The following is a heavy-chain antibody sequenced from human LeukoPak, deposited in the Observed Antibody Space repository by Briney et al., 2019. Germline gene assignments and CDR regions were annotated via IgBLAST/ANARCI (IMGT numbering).Heavy chain of an antibody. V-gene: IGHV3-11*01. CDR1: GFTFSDYY. J-gene: IGHJ4*02. CDR3: ARVGGSYWDYFDY. CDR2: ISSSGSTI. D-gene: IGHD3-10*01. Sequence: PGGSLRLSCAASGFTFSDYYMSWIRQAPGKGLEWVSYISSSGSTIYYADSVKGRFTISRDNAKNTLYLQMDSLRAEDTAVYYCARVGGSYWDYFDYWGQGTLVTVSS.